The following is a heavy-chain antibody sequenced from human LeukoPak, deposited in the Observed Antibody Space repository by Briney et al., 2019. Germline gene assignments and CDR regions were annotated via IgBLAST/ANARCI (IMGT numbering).Heavy chain of an antibody. CDR1: GFTFSGSA. J-gene: IGHJ4*02. D-gene: IGHD2-2*03. V-gene: IGHV3-73*01. CDR2: IRSKANSYAT. CDR3: TRPGYCGSTSCYVGL. Sequence: PGGSLRLSCAASGFTFSGSAMHWVRQASGKGLEWVGRIRSKANSYATAYAASVKGRFTISRDDSKNTAYLQMNSLKTEDTAVYYCTRPGYCGSTSCYVGLWGQGTLVTVSS.